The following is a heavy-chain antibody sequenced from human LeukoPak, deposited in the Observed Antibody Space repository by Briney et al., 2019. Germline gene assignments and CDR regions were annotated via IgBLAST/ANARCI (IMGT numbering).Heavy chain of an antibody. CDR1: GYTFTGYY. CDR2: INPNSGGT. D-gene: IGHD2-2*01. CDR3: AREGECSSTSCYEVALIDY. Sequence: ASVKVSCKASGYTFTGYYMHWVRQAPGQGLEWMGWINPNSGGTNYAQKFQGRVTMTRDTSISTAYMELSRLRSDDTAVYYCAREGECSSTSCYEVALIDYWGQGTLVTVSS. V-gene: IGHV1-2*02. J-gene: IGHJ4*02.